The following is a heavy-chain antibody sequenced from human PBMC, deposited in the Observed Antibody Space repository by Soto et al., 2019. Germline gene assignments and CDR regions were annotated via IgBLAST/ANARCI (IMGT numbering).Heavy chain of an antibody. Sequence: QVQLVQSGAEVKKPGASVKVSCKASGYTFTTYGISWVRQAPGQGLEWMGWISGYNGDTNYAQKLQGRVTMTTDTSTNTAYMELRSLRSDDTAVYYCSRAPQTVAGAGIWYWGQGTLVTVS. D-gene: IGHD6-13*01. CDR3: SRAPQTVAGAGIWY. CDR2: ISGYNGDT. CDR1: GYTFTTYG. V-gene: IGHV1-18*04. J-gene: IGHJ4*02.